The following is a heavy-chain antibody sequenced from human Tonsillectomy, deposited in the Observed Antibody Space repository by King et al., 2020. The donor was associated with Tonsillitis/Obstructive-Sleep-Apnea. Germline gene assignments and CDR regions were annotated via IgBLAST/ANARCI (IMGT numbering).Heavy chain of an antibody. V-gene: IGHV3-7*01. D-gene: IGHD3-3*01. CDR3: ARVLRFLEWLLFVGFYYYYYYMDV. CDR1: GFTFSSYW. Sequence: VQLVESGGGLVQPGGSLRLSCAASGFTFSSYWMSWVRQAPGKGLEWVANIKQDGSEKHYVDSVKGRLTISRDNAKNSLYLQMNSLRAEDTAVYYCARVLRFLEWLLFVGFYYYYYYMDVWGKGTTVTVSS. J-gene: IGHJ6*03. CDR2: IKQDGSEK.